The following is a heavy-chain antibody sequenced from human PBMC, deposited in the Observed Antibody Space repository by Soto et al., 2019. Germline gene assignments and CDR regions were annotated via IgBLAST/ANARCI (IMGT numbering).Heavy chain of an antibody. CDR3: ASGCFNSGCWMKT. D-gene: IGHD1-26*01. CDR2: ITGSSSTI. J-gene: IGHJ4*02. V-gene: IGHV3-48*02. CDR1: GLSLSKYN. Sequence: GGTLRLSCAGSGLSLSKYNMNWVRQAPGKGLEWLSFITGSSSTIYYADSVKGRFTISRDNAKNFLYLQMNSLRDEDTAVYYCASGCFNSGCWMKTRGQGTLVTVSS.